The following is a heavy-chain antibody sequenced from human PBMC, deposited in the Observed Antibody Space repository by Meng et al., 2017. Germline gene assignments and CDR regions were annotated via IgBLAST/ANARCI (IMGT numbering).Heavy chain of an antibody. D-gene: IGHD6-19*01. CDR2: IYSGGST. CDR1: GFSVTTSY. J-gene: IGHJ4*02. V-gene: IGHV3-53*02. Sequence: VQLADTGGCFIQPGGSLRLSCTASGFSVTTSYMSWVRQAPGKGLEWVSVIYSGGSTYYADSVKGRFSISRDNSKNTLYLQMNSLRAEDTAVYFCARDSSSGWYHNYWGQGTLVTVSS. CDR3: ARDSSSGWYHNY.